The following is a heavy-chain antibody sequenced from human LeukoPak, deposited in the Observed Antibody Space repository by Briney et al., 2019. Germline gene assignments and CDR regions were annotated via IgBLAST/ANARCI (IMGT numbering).Heavy chain of an antibody. V-gene: IGHV4-59*01. CDR3: ARDHLTGYYFDY. CDR1: GGSISSYY. J-gene: IGHJ4*02. CDR2: IYYSGST. Sequence: SETLSLTCTVSGGSISSYYWSWIRQPPGKGLEWIGYIYYSGSTNYNPSLKSRVTISVDTSKNQFSLKLSSVTAADTAVYYCARDHLTGYYFDYWGQGTLVTVSS. D-gene: IGHD3-9*01.